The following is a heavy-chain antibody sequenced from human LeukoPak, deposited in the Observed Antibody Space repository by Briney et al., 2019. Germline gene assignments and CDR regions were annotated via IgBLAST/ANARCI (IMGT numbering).Heavy chain of an antibody. CDR3: ARTIAARQVDFDY. CDR2: ISSSSDAI. Sequence: PGGSLRLSCAASGFTFSSYNINWVCQAPGKGLEWVSYISSSSDAIFYADSVKGRFTISRDNAKSSLYLQMNSLRAEDTAVFYCARTIAARQVDFDYWGQGTLVTVSS. D-gene: IGHD6-6*01. CDR1: GFTFSSYN. V-gene: IGHV3-48*01. J-gene: IGHJ4*02.